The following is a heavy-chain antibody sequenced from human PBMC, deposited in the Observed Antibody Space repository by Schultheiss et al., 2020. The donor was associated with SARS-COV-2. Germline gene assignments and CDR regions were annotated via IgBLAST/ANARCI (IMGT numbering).Heavy chain of an antibody. CDR3: ASPFLARDAFDI. CDR2: IYHSGST. D-gene: IGHD2-21*01. V-gene: IGHV4-34*01. J-gene: IGHJ3*02. Sequence: SETLSLTCAVYGGSFSGYYWGWIRQPPGKGLEWIGSIYHSGSTYYNPSLKSRVTISVDTSKNQFSLKLSSVTAADTAVYYCASPFLARDAFDIWGQGTMVTVSS. CDR1: GGSFSGYY.